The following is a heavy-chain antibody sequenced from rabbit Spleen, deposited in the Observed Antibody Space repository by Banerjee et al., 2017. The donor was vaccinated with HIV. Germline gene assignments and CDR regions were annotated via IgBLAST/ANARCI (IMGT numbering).Heavy chain of an antibody. Sequence: QEQLVESGGDLVKPEGSLTLTCTASGFDFSNDYWMCWVRQAPGKGLEWIGCIYIRVGGTATASWAKGRFTISKTSSTTVTLQMTSLTAADTATYFCAGGGAWGGIRLNLWGPGTLVTVS. D-gene: IGHD4-1*01. V-gene: IGHV1S45*01. CDR3: AGGGAWGGIRLNL. CDR2: IYIRVGGT. J-gene: IGHJ3*01. CDR1: GFDFSNDYW.